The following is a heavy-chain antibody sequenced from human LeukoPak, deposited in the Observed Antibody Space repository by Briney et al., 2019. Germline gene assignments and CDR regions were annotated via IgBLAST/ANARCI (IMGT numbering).Heavy chain of an antibody. CDR2: INPSGGST. CDR1: GYTFTSYG. Sequence: ASVKVSCKASGYTFTSYGISWVRQAPGQGLEWMGIINPSGGSTSYAQKFQGRVTMTRDMPTSTVYMELSSLRSEDTAVYYCARAVEDGYSLYYYYYYYMDVWGKGTTVTVSS. D-gene: IGHD5-24*01. CDR3: ARAVEDGYSLYYYYYYYMDV. V-gene: IGHV1-46*01. J-gene: IGHJ6*03.